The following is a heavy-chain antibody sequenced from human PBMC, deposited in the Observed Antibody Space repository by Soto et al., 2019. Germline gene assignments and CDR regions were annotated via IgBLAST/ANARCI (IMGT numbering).Heavy chain of an antibody. Sequence: GGSLRLSCAASGFTFSNYAISWVRQTPGKGLEWVSVISGSGDFTYYADSVKGRFTISRDNPKNTFYLQMNSLRAEDTAVYYFAKGFYGSGSYYNERAFDSWGQGTLVTVSS. J-gene: IGHJ4*02. CDR3: AKGFYGSGSYYNERAFDS. CDR2: ISGSGDFT. CDR1: GFTFSNYA. V-gene: IGHV3-23*01. D-gene: IGHD3-10*01.